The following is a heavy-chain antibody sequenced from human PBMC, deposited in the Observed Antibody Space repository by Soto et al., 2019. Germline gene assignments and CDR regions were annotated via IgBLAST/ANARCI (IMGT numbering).Heavy chain of an antibody. CDR3: ARVRYGSGSYLHAFDY. Sequence: LSLTCTVSGGSINSFYWSWIRQSPGKGLEWIGYIYYTGSTVYNPSLKRRTTISLDTSKNQFSLNLTSVTAADTAVYYCARVRYGSGSYLHAFDYWGQGTLVTVSS. J-gene: IGHJ4*02. V-gene: IGHV4-59*01. CDR2: IYYTGST. D-gene: IGHD3-10*01. CDR1: GGSINSFY.